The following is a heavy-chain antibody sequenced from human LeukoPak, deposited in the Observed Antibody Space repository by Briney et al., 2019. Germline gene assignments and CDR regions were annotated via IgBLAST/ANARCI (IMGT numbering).Heavy chain of an antibody. V-gene: IGHV3-20*04. D-gene: IGHD3-16*02. CDR2: INWNGGST. J-gene: IGHJ4*02. CDR1: GFTFDDYG. CDR3: ARVYRVIMGPYYFDY. Sequence: PGGSLRLSCAASGFTFDDYGMSWVRQAPGKGLEWVSGINWNGGSTGYADSVKDRFTTSRDNAKNSLYLQMNSLRAEDTALYYCARVYRVIMGPYYFDYWGQGTLVTVSS.